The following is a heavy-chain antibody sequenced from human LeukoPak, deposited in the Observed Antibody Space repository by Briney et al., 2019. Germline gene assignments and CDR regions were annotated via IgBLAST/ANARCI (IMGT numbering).Heavy chain of an antibody. J-gene: IGHJ3*02. D-gene: IGHD3-10*01. V-gene: IGHV4-39*01. Sequence: SETLFLTCTVSGGFISSSSYFWGWIRQPPGKELEWIGSISYSGTTYYNPSLKSRVTISVDTSKDQFSLKLSSVTAADTAVYYCARHAFGISAFDIWGQGTMVTVSS. CDR3: ARHAFGISAFDI. CDR1: GGFISSSSYF. CDR2: ISYSGTT.